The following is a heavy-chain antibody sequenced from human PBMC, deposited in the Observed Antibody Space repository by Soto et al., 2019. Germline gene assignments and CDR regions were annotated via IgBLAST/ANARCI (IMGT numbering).Heavy chain of an antibody. CDR1: GGSFSGYY. Sequence: SETLSLTCAVYGGSFSGYYWSWIRQPPGKGLEWIGEINHSGSTNYNPSLRSRVTISVDTSKNQFSLKLSSVTAADTAVYYCARLPPYSSSSGLKDYWGQGTLVTVSS. CDR2: INHSGST. CDR3: ARLPPYSSSSGLKDY. D-gene: IGHD6-6*01. J-gene: IGHJ4*02. V-gene: IGHV4-34*01.